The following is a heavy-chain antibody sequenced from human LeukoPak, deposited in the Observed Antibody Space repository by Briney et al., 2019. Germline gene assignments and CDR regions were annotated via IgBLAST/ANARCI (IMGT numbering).Heavy chain of an antibody. D-gene: IGHD3-22*01. CDR2: INHSGST. J-gene: IGHJ3*02. CDR3: ARAHGITMIPGSGAFDI. V-gene: IGHV4-34*01. CDR1: GGSFSGYY. Sequence: PSETLSLTCAVYGGSFSGYYWSWIRQPPGKGLEWIGEINHSGSTNYNPSLKSRVTISVDTSKNQFSLKLSSVTAADTAVYYCARAHGITMIPGSGAFDIWGQGTMVTVSS.